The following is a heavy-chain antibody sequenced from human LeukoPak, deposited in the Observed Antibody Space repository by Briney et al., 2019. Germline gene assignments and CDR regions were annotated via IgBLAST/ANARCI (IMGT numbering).Heavy chain of an antibody. D-gene: IGHD6-13*01. CDR3: AKDPHQISSWYFHY. CDR1: GFTFSSYA. J-gene: IGHJ4*02. V-gene: IGHV3-23*01. CDR2: ISGSGGST. Sequence: PGGSLRLSRAASGFTFSSYAMSWVRQAPGKGLEWVSAISGSGGSTYYADSVKGRFTISRDNSKNTLYLQMNSLRAEDTAVYYCAKDPHQISSWYFHYWGQGTLVTVSS.